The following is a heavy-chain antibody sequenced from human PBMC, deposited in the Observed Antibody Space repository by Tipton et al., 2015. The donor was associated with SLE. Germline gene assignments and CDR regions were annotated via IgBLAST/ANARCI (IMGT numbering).Heavy chain of an antibody. CDR3: ARVGIPSVGYDYFDY. CDR1: GYTFTDYY. J-gene: IGHJ4*02. D-gene: IGHD5-12*01. Sequence: QLVQSGAEVKKPGASVKVSCKASGYTFTDYYMHWVRQAPGQGLEWMGIINPSGGSTSYAQKFQGRVTMTRDTSTSTVYMELSSLRSEDTAVYYCARVGIPSVGYDYFDYWGQGTLVTVSS. V-gene: IGHV1-46*01. CDR2: INPSGGST.